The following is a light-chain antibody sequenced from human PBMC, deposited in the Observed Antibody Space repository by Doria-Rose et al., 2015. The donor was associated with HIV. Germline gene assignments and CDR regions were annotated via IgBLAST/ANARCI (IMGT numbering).Light chain of an antibody. CDR1: QSLLYTSKNY. CDR2: WAS. CDR3: QQYYDTPS. V-gene: IGKV4-1*01. J-gene: IGKJ3*01. Sequence: TQSPESLGMSLGERATLNCKSNQSLLYTSKNYVAWYQQKPGQPPKLLIYWASTRQSGVSARFSGSGSGTDFTLTISSLEAEDVAVYYCQQYYDTPSFGPGTTVDIK.